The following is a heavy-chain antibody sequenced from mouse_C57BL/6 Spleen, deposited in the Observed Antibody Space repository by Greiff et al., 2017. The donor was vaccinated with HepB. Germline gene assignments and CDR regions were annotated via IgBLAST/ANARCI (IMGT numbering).Heavy chain of an antibody. Sequence: QVQLQQSGAELAKPGASVKLSCKASGYTFTSYWMHWVKQRPGQGLEWIGYINPSSGYTKYNQKFKDKATLTADKSSSTAYMQLSSLTYEDSAVYYCARSPTLTYYAMDYWGQGTSVTVSS. CDR3: ARSPTLTYYAMDY. J-gene: IGHJ4*01. CDR2: INPSSGYT. CDR1: GYTFTSYW. V-gene: IGHV1-7*01.